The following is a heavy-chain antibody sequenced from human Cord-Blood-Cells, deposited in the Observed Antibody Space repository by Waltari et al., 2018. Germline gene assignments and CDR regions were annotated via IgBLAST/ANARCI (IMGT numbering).Heavy chain of an antibody. Sequence: QVQLQQWGAGLLKPSETLSLTCAVYGGSFSGYYWSWIRQPPGKGLEWIGEINHSGSTNYNPSLKSRVTISVDTFKNQFSLKLSSVTAADTAVYYCARWNWGSGAFDIWGQGTMVTVSS. J-gene: IGHJ3*02. V-gene: IGHV4-34*01. CDR3: ARWNWGSGAFDI. CDR1: GGSFSGYY. CDR2: INHSGST. D-gene: IGHD7-27*01.